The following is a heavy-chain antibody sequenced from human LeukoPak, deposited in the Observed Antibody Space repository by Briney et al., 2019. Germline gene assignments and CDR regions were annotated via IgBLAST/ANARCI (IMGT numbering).Heavy chain of an antibody. CDR2: IKQDGSEK. D-gene: IGHD3-10*01. CDR1: GFTFSNSW. V-gene: IGHV3-7*01. CDR3: ARDRGPNTFDY. J-gene: IGHJ4*02. Sequence: GRSLRLSCVASGFTFSNSWMIWVRQAPGKGPEWVASIKQDGSEKYYVDSVKGRFTISKDNAKNSLYLQMNSLRVEDMAIYYCARDRGPNTFDYWGQGTLVTVSS.